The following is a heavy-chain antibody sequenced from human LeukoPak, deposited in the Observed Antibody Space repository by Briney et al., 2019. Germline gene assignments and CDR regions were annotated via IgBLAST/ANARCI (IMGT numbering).Heavy chain of an antibody. CDR3: TRDLGYCSGGSCYDSHYYYMDV. V-gene: IGHV1-69*13. CDR1: GGTFSSYA. CDR2: IIPIFGKA. J-gene: IGHJ6*03. D-gene: IGHD2-15*01. Sequence: SVKVSCKASGGTFSSYAISWVRQAPGQGLEWMGGIIPIFGKANYAQKFQGRVTITADESTSTAYMELSSLRSEDTAVYYCTRDLGYCSGGSCYDSHYYYMDVWGKGTTVTVSS.